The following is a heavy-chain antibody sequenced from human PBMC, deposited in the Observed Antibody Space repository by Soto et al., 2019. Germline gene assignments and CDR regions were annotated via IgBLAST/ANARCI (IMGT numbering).Heavy chain of an antibody. CDR3: ARGVAAGVDF. Sequence: QVQLLQSGAEVKNPGASVKVSCKASGYTFTSLDINWMRQAPGQGLEWMGWMSPKTGNTGYAQKFQDRVTMTWNIATSTAYMDLSSLTSEDTAVYYCARGVAAGVDFWGQGTRVTVSS. J-gene: IGHJ4*02. CDR1: GYTFTSLD. V-gene: IGHV1-8*01. CDR2: MSPKTGNT. D-gene: IGHD2-15*01.